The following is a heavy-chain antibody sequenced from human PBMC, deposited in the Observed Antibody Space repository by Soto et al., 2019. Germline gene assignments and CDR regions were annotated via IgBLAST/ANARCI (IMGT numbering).Heavy chain of an antibody. CDR3: TKEKGVQLFGGFDS. CDR2: ISWNSGSI. Sequence: DVQLVESGGGLVQPGRSLRLSCAASGFTFDEYATHWVRQAPGKGLEWVSGISWNSGSIGYADSVKGRFTISRDNAKNSRYLEMNRLTTEDTALYYCTKEKGVQLFGGFDSWGQGTLVTVSS. D-gene: IGHD3-10*01. CDR1: GFTFDEYA. J-gene: IGHJ5*01. V-gene: IGHV3-9*01.